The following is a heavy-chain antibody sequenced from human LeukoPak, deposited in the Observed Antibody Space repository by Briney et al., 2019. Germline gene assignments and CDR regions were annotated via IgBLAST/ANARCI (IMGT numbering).Heavy chain of an antibody. Sequence: SETLSLTCTVSGGSITSGSYYWSWIRQPAGKGLEWIGRIYTSGSTNYNPSLKSRVTISIDTSKNQFSLKLSSVTAADTAVYYCARSPSYYDILTGLLQFDYWGQGTLVTVSS. CDR3: ARSPSYYDILTGLLQFDY. CDR2: IYTSGST. CDR1: GGSITSGSYY. D-gene: IGHD3-9*01. J-gene: IGHJ4*02. V-gene: IGHV4-61*02.